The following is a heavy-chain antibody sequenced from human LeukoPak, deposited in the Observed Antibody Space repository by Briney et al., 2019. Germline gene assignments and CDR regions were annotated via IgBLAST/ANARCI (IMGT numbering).Heavy chain of an antibody. CDR2: IYYSGST. CDR1: RGSISSSY. V-gene: IGHV4-59*01. D-gene: IGHD1-26*01. CDR3: ARPVPGSHRGGFAFDI. Sequence: PSETLSLTSTVPRGSISSSYWSCIRPPPGGGRWRIGHIYYSGSTNYNPSLRSRVTISVDTSKNQFSLKLSSVTAADTAVYYCARPVPGSHRGGFAFDIWGQGTMVTVSS. J-gene: IGHJ3*02.